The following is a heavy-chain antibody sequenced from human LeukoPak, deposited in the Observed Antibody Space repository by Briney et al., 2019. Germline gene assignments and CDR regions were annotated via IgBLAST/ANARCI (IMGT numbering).Heavy chain of an antibody. CDR2: INPNSGGT. CDR3: ARDETASARRRHSSSSASYYYYYYMDV. Sequence: ASVKVSCKASGYTFTGYYMHWVRQAPGQGLEWMGWINPNSGGTNYAQKFQGRVTMTRDTSISTAYMELSRLRSDDTAVYYCARDETASARRRHSSSSASYYYYYYMDVWGKGTTVTVSS. V-gene: IGHV1-2*02. CDR1: GYTFTGYY. J-gene: IGHJ6*03. D-gene: IGHD6-6*01.